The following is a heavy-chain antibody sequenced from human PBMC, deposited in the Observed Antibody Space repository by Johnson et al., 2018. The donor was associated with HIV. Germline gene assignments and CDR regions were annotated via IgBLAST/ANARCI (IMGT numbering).Heavy chain of an antibody. CDR2: IYSGDTT. D-gene: IGHD6-6*01. Sequence: VQLVESGGGLVQPGGSLRLSCAASGITVSSNYMNWVRQAPGKGLEWVSVIYSGDTTYYADSVKGRFTISRDNSKNTLYLQMNSLRAEDTAVYYCARDITAARPSAFDIWGQGTVVTVSS. CDR3: ARDITAARPSAFDI. V-gene: IGHV3-66*02. J-gene: IGHJ3*02. CDR1: GITVSSNY.